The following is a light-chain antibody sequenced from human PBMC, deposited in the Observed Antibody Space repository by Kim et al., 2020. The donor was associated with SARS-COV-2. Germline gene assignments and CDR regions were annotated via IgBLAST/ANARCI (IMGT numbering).Light chain of an antibody. CDR3: QSRDSGGRVM. CDR2: GRN. V-gene: IGLV3-19*01. CDR1: SLRSYY. Sequence: SSELTQDPFVSVALGQTVRITCQGDSLRSYYPTWYQQKPRQAPVLVIYGRNNRPSGVPDRFSGSASGNTASLTITGTQAEDEADFYCQSRDSGGRVMFGGGTQLTVL. J-gene: IGLJ3*02.